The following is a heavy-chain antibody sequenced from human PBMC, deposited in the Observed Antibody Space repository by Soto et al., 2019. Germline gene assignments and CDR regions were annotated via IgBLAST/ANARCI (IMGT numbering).Heavy chain of an antibody. CDR3: AKGGRHWLVTSDFNF. V-gene: IGHV3-30*18. D-gene: IGHD6-19*01. CDR2: VSHDGRNT. Sequence: VQLVESGGGVVQPGRSLRLSCAASGFTFSDYAMHWVRQAPGKGLEWVAVVSHDGRNTHYADSVKGRFTISRDSSKNTVSLEMPSLRAEYTAVYYCAKGGRHWLVTSDFNFWGQGALVTVSS. J-gene: IGHJ4*02. CDR1: GFTFSDYA.